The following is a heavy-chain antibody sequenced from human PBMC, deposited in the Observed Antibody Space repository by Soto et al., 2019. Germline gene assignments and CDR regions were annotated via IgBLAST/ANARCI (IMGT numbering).Heavy chain of an antibody. D-gene: IGHD6-13*01. Sequence: SETLSLTCTVSGGSASSGSYYWGWIRQPPGKGLEWIGYIYYSGSTNYNPSLKSRVTISVDTSKNQFSLKLSSVTAADTAVYYCARDYSSSWGSYGMDVWGQGTTVTVSS. V-gene: IGHV4-61*01. CDR1: GGSASSGSYY. J-gene: IGHJ6*02. CDR3: ARDYSSSWGSYGMDV. CDR2: IYYSGST.